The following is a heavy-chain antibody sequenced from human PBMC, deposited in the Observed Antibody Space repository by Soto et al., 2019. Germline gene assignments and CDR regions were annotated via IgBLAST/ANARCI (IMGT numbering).Heavy chain of an antibody. CDR1: GHTFTNYY. CDR3: AREGDGYKYFDQ. V-gene: IGHV1-46*01. J-gene: IGHJ4*02. Sequence: QVQLVQSGAEVKKPGASVKVSCKASGHTFTNYYMHWVRQAPGQGLEWMGLVNPRDDTIDYAQKFQGRITVTRDTSTSTVYMELSSLRSDDTAVYYCAREGDGYKYFDQSGQGTLVTVSS. D-gene: IGHD5-12*01. CDR2: VNPRDDTI.